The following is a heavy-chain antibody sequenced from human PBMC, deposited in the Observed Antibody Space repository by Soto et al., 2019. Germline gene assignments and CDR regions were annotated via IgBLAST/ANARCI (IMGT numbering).Heavy chain of an antibody. D-gene: IGHD2-15*01. J-gene: IGHJ5*02. V-gene: IGHV4-59*01. CDR3: ARASGCSGGSCAFDP. CDR2: IYYTGST. Sequence: QVQLQESGPGLVKPSETLSLTCTVSGGSISSYYWSWIRQPPGKELEWIGYIYYTGSTNYNPSLKSRVTISVDTSKNQFSLKRRSVTAADAAVYYCARASGCSGGSCAFDPWGQGTLVTVSS. CDR1: GGSISSYY.